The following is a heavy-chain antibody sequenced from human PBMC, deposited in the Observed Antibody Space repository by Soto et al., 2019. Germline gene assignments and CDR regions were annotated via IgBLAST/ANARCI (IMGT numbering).Heavy chain of an antibody. V-gene: IGHV3-23*01. D-gene: IGHD1-26*01. Sequence: GSLRLSRAASGFTFSAYSMRWVPQAPGKRLVCVSSISGSGGDTFYADSVKGRFTISRDNSKSTLYLQMGSRRADDAALYFCAKDSALPYSGSYSDYWGQGTLVTV. CDR1: GFTFSAYS. J-gene: IGHJ4*02. CDR2: ISGSGGDT. CDR3: AKDSALPYSGSYSDY.